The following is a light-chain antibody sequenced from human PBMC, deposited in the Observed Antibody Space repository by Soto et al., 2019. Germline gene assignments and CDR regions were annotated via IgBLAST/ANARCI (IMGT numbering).Light chain of an antibody. CDR2: RAS. CDR3: EQYNSYSKT. V-gene: IGKV1-5*03. J-gene: IGKJ1*01. Sequence: DIQMTQSPSTLSASVGDRVTITCRASQSISSWLAWYQQKPGKAPKLLIYRASSLASGVPSRFSGRGSGTEFTLTISSLEPDYLAAYECEQYNSYSKTFGQGTKVQIK. CDR1: QSISSW.